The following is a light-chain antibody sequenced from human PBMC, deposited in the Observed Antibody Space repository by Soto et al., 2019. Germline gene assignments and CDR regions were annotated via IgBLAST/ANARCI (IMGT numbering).Light chain of an antibody. CDR1: QRISIW. Sequence: DIQMTQSPSTLSASVGDRVTITCRASQRISIWLAWYQQKPGKAPKLLIYKASSLDSGVPSRFSGSRSGTEFTLTISSLQPDDFATYHCQQYNSYPWTFGQGTKVEVK. V-gene: IGKV1-5*03. CDR3: QQYNSYPWT. J-gene: IGKJ1*01. CDR2: KAS.